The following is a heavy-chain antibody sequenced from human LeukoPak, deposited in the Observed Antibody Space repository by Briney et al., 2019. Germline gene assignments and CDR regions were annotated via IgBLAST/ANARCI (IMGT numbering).Heavy chain of an antibody. CDR2: IKQDGSQI. J-gene: IGHJ4*02. Sequence: GGSLRLSCAGSGFTFINYWMTWVRQAPGKGLEWVANIKQDGSQIYYVDSVKGRLTISRDNAKNSVYLQVNSLRVEDTAVYFCARFYYDYVWGSYREYDYWGQGTLVTVSS. D-gene: IGHD3-16*02. CDR1: GFTFINYW. V-gene: IGHV3-7*01. CDR3: ARFYYDYVWGSYREYDY.